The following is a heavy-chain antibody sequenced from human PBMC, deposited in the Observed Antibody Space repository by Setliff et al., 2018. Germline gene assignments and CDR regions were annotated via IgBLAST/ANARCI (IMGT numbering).Heavy chain of an antibody. J-gene: IGHJ4*02. CDR2: INPSGGYT. CDR1: GHTFTSYF. D-gene: IGHD2-8*01. CDR3: ARGLIVLPGPSGDMGYFDY. V-gene: IGHV1-46*01. Sequence: ASVKVSCKASGHTFTSYFMQWVRQAPGQGLEWMGMINPSGGYTIYAQKFQGRVTMPRDTSTSTVYLELSSLRSEDTAVYYCARGLIVLPGPSGDMGYFDYWGQGTLVTVSS.